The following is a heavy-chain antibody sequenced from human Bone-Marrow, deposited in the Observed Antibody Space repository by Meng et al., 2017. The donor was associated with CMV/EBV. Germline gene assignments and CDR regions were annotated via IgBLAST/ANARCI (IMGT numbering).Heavy chain of an antibody. D-gene: IGHD3-3*01. CDR3: ASCPPVTIFGVVIIRDYYYGMDV. J-gene: IGHJ6*02. Sequence: ASVKVSCKASGYTFTGYYMHWVRQAPGQGLEWMGWINPNSGGTNYARKFQGRVTMTRDTSISTAYMELSRLRSDDTAVYYCASCPPVTIFGVVIIRDYYYGMDVWGQGTTVTVSS. CDR2: INPNSGGT. V-gene: IGHV1-2*02. CDR1: GYTFTGYY.